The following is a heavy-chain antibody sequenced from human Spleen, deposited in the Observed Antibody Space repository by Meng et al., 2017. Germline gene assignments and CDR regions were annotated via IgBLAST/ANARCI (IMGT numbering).Heavy chain of an antibody. V-gene: IGHV3-23*01. Sequence: GGSLRLSCAASGFTFSSFAMGWVRQAPGKGLEWVSVISGNGGSTYLADSVKGRFTISRDNSKNTLYLQMNSMRAEDTAVYYCAKVRGYSYGSLDYWGQGTLVTVSS. CDR1: GFTFSSFA. D-gene: IGHD5-18*01. CDR3: AKVRGYSYGSLDY. CDR2: ISGNGGST. J-gene: IGHJ4*02.